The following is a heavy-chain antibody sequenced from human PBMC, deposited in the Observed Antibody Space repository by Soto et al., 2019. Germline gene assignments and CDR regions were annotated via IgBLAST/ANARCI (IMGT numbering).Heavy chain of an antibody. J-gene: IGHJ6*02. D-gene: IGHD3-3*01. CDR2: IWYDGSNK. Sequence: GGSLRLSCAASGFTFSGYGMHWVRQAPGKGLEWVAVIWYDGSNKYYADSVKGRFTISRDNSKNTLYLQMNSLRAEDTAVYYCARGSSYYDFWSGSIPPGYYYYGMDVWGQGTTVTVSS. CDR3: ARGSSYYDFWSGSIPPGYYYYGMDV. CDR1: GFTFSGYG. V-gene: IGHV3-33*01.